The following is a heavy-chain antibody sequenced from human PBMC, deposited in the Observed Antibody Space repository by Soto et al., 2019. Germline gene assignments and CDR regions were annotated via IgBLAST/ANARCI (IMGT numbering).Heavy chain of an antibody. V-gene: IGHV3-30*18. CDR1: GFSFSTYG. D-gene: IGHD7-27*01. J-gene: IGHJ4*02. Sequence: QVQVVDSGGGVVQPGGSLRLSCVASGFSFSTYGMHWVRQAPGKGLEWVTFISNDGSNEKYADSVEGRFIIARDKSKNTVFPQMDILRDKDMVLVYWSKAPLPERGNYFDYWGQGTLVTVSS. CDR3: SKAPLPERGNYFDY. CDR2: ISNDGSNE.